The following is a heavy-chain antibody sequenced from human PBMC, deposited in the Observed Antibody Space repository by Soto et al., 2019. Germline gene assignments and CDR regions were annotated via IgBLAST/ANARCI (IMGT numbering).Heavy chain of an antibody. CDR2: ISYDGSNK. J-gene: IGHJ4*01. V-gene: IGHV3-30*18. CDR3: AKDRREVVVAAPFDY. D-gene: IGHD2-15*01. CDR1: GFTFSSYG. Sequence: QVQLVESGGGVVQPGRSLRLSCAASGFTFSSYGMHWVRQAPGKGLEWVAVISYDGSNKYYADSVKGRFTISRDNSKNTLYLQMNSLRAEDTAVYYCAKDRREVVVAAPFDYWGHGTLVTVSS.